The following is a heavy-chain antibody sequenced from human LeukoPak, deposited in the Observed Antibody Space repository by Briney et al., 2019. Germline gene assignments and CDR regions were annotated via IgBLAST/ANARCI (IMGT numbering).Heavy chain of an antibody. V-gene: IGHV3-74*01. J-gene: IGHJ4*02. CDR1: GFTLSNYW. Sequence: PGGSLRLSCSASGFTLSNYWMHWVRQGPGKGLVWVSRINPNGGSTSYADSVKGRFTISRDNAKNTLYLQMDSLRVEDTAVYYCTTLPWEAGRDYWGQGTLATVSS. CDR3: TTLPWEAGRDY. D-gene: IGHD6-19*01. CDR2: INPNGGST.